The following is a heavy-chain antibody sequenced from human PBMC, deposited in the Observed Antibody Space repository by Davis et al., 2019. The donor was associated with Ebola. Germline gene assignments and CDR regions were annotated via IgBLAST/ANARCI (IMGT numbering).Heavy chain of an antibody. CDR2: IYYRGST. CDR1: GGSISSTRHY. Sequence: PSETLSLTCTVSGGSISSTRHYWGWIRQPPGKGLEWIGSIYYRGSTYYNPSLRSRVTVSVDTSKNQFSLKLSSVTAADTAVYYCARHSDPAGSDYWGQGMLVTVSS. J-gene: IGHJ4*02. CDR3: ARHSDPAGSDY. V-gene: IGHV4-39*01.